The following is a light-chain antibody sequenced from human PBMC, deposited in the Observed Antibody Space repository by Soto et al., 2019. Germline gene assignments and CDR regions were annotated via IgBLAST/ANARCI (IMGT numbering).Light chain of an antibody. Sequence: DIVLTQSPGTLSVSLGDRATVSCRASQSVSSNYLAWYQRKPGQAHRLLIYGASSMATGIPDRFSGSGSGTDFTLTISRLEPEDFSVYYCQQYATTPFTFGPGTKVDIK. CDR2: GAS. V-gene: IGKV3-20*01. J-gene: IGKJ3*01. CDR1: QSVSSNY. CDR3: QQYATTPFT.